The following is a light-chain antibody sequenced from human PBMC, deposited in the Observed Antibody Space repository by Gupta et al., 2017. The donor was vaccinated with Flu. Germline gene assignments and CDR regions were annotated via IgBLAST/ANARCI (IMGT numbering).Light chain of an antibody. CDR2: EVN. J-gene: IGLJ2*01. Sequence: QSALTQPASVSGSPGQSITISCTGTSSDVGGYNYVSWYHQHPGKAPRLIIYEVNNRPSGVSNRFSGSKSGNTASLTISGLQAEDEANYYCTSYSTSGSLVIFGGGTKVTVL. CDR3: TSYSTSGSLVI. CDR1: SSDVGGYNY. V-gene: IGLV2-14*01.